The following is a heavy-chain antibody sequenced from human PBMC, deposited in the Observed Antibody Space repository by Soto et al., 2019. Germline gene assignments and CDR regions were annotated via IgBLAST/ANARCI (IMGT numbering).Heavy chain of an antibody. V-gene: IGHV3-72*01. CDR2: SRGKASGYTI. D-gene: IGHD1-26*01. Sequence: EVQLVESGGGLVQPGGSLRLSCAASGFTLSDYRMDWVRLAPGKGLEWVARSRGKASGYTIEYAASVKDRFTISRDDSKNSLYLQMNSLTLDDTAVYYCSRDIGRHSFDYWGQGTPVTVSS. CDR1: GFTLSDYR. J-gene: IGHJ4*02. CDR3: SRDIGRHSFDY.